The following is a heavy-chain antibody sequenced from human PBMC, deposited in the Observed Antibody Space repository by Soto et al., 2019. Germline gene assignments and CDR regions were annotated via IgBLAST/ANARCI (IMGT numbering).Heavy chain of an antibody. CDR2: ISGSGGST. CDR1: GFTFSSYA. Sequence: GGSLRLSCAASGFTFSSYAMSWVRQAPGKGLEWVSAISGSGGSTYYADSVKGRFTISRDNSKNTLYLQMNSLRAEDTAVYYCAKGNTYYYDSSGLLDYWGQGTLVTVSS. D-gene: IGHD3-22*01. J-gene: IGHJ4*02. CDR3: AKGNTYYYDSSGLLDY. V-gene: IGHV3-23*01.